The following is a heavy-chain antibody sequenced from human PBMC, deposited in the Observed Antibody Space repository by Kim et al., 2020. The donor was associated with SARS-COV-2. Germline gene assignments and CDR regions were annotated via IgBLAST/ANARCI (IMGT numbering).Heavy chain of an antibody. J-gene: IGHJ4*02. CDR1: GFTFSSYA. CDR2: ISGSGGST. Sequence: GGSLRLSCAASGFTFSSYAMSWVRQAPGKGLEWVSAISGSGGSTYYADSVKGRFTISRDNSKNTLYLQMNSLRAEDTAVYYCAKNDYYGSGSYYNAPDYWGQGTLVTVSS. D-gene: IGHD3-10*01. V-gene: IGHV3-23*01. CDR3: AKNDYYGSGSYYNAPDY.